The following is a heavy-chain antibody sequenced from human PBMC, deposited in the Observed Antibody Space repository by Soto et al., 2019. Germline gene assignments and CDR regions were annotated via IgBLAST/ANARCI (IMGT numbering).Heavy chain of an antibody. Sequence: VGQIAGEGLGCMGIIYPGDSDTRYSPSFQGQVTISADKSISTAYLQWSSLKASDTAMYYCARHLSMYSSGWSYYYYGMDVWGQGPTVTVPS. CDR2: IYPGDSDT. V-gene: IGHV5-51*01. CDR3: ARHLSMYSSGWSYYYYGMDV. D-gene: IGHD6-19*01. J-gene: IGHJ6*02.